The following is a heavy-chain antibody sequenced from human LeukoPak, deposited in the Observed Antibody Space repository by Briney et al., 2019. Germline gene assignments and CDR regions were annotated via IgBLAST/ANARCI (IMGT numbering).Heavy chain of an antibody. CDR2: INIDGNII. J-gene: IGHJ5*02. CDR3: ARGRGPYGWFDP. CDR1: GFTVSGYW. V-gene: IGHV3-74*01. Sequence: GGSRRLSCAASGFTVSGYWMHWVRKAPGEGLMWVSRINIDGNIINYADSVRGRFTLSKDNAKNTVYLQLTGLRAEDTAVYYCARGRGPYGWFDPWGQGTQVIVSS. D-gene: IGHD3-10*01.